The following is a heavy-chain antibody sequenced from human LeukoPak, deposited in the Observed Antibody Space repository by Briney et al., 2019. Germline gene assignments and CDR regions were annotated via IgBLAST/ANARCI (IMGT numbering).Heavy chain of an antibody. CDR2: INHSGST. V-gene: IGHV4-34*01. D-gene: IGHD3-22*01. Sequence: SETLSLTCAVYGGSFSGYYWNWIRQPPGKGLEWIGEINHSGSTNYNPSLKSRVTISVDTSKNQFSLKLSSVTAADTAVYYCARVVVMDWFDPWGQGTLVTVSS. CDR3: ARVVVMDWFDP. CDR1: GGSFSGYY. J-gene: IGHJ5*02.